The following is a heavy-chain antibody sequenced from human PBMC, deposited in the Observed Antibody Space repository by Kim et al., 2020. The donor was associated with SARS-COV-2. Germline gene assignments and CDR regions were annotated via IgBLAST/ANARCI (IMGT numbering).Heavy chain of an antibody. J-gene: IGHJ6*02. D-gene: IGHD3-3*01. CDR1: GFTFSDYY. CDR3: ARDLQKEDDFWSGYHTWYYYGMDV. Sequence: GGSLRLSCAASGFTFSDYYMSWIRQAPGKGLEWVSYISSSSSYTNYADSVKGRFTISRDNAKNSLYLQMNSLRAEDTAVYYCARDLQKEDDFWSGYHTWYYYGMDVWGQGTTVTVSS. V-gene: IGHV3-11*06. CDR2: ISSSSSYT.